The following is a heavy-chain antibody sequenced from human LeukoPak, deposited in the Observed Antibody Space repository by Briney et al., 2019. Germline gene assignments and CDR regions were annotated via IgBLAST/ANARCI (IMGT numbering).Heavy chain of an antibody. J-gene: IGHJ5*02. Sequence: GGSLRLSCAASEFTFSNYWMHWVRQAPGKGLVWVSRINTDGSSTDYADSVKGRFTISRDKSKNTLYLQMNSLRAEDTALYYCAGDLVGYWSGNGPWGQGTLVTVSS. D-gene: IGHD2-2*03. V-gene: IGHV3-74*01. CDR1: EFTFSNYW. CDR2: INTDGSST. CDR3: AGDLVGYWSGNGP.